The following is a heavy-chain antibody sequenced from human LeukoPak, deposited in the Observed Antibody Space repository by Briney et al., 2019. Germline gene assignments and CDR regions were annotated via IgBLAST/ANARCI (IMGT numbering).Heavy chain of an antibody. CDR2: IIPIFGTA. D-gene: IGHD3-22*01. CDR1: GGTFSSYA. CDR3: ARDGYYYDSSGYYYDWFDP. J-gene: IGHJ5*02. V-gene: IGHV1-69*06. Sequence: GSSVKVSCKASGGTFSSYAIIWVRQAPGQGLEWMGRIIPIFGTANYAQKFQGRVTITADKSTSTAYMELSSLRSEDTAVYYCARDGYYYDSSGYYYDWFDPWGQGTLVTVSS.